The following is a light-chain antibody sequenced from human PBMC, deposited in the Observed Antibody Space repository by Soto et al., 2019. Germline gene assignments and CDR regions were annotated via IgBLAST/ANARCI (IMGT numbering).Light chain of an antibody. J-gene: IGLJ2*01. CDR3: CSYAGSRVV. CDR1: SSDVGSYNL. Sequence: QSALTQPASVSGSPGQSITISCTGTSSDVGSYNLVSWYQQHPGKAPKLMIYEGSKRPSGVSNRFSGSKSGNTASLTISGLQAEYEADYYCCSYAGSRVVFGGGTKLTVL. V-gene: IGLV2-23*01. CDR2: EGS.